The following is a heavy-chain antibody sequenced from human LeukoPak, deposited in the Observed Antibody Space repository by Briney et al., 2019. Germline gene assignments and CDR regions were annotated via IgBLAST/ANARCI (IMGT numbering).Heavy chain of an antibody. V-gene: IGHV3-43*02. J-gene: IGHJ4*02. D-gene: IGHD6-13*01. CDR1: GFTFHDYA. Sequence: GGSLRLSCAASGFTFHDYAMHWVRQVPGEGLEWLSLVSGDGNSTYYADSLRGRFTISRDNSKNSVYLQMRSLRNEDSALYYCAKDSLEAAGNFDYWGQGTLVTVSS. CDR2: VSGDGNST. CDR3: AKDSLEAAGNFDY.